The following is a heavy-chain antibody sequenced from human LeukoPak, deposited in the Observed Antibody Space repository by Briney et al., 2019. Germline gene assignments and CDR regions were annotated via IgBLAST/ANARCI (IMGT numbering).Heavy chain of an antibody. CDR1: GFTFSSYA. Sequence: GGSLRLSCAASGFTFSSYAMSWVRQAPGKGLEWVSAISGSGGSTYYADSVKGRFTISRDNSKNTLYLQMNSLRADDTAVYHCAKVFGGHLTGHYFGYWGQGTLVTVSS. CDR2: ISGSGGST. CDR3: AKVFGGHLTGHYFGY. V-gene: IGHV3-23*01. J-gene: IGHJ4*02. D-gene: IGHD3-9*01.